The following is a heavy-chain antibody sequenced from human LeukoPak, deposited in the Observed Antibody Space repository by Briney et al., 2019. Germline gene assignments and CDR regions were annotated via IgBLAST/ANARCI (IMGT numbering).Heavy chain of an antibody. V-gene: IGHV3-30*18. Sequence: PGGSLRLSCAASGFTFSSYGMHCVRQAPGKGLEWVAFVAEDGSIENYTDSVKGRFTISRDNSNNTLYLRMNSLRAEDTGVYYCAKDRETTSSGTFDSWGQGTLVTVSS. J-gene: IGHJ4*02. CDR2: VAEDGSIE. CDR1: GFTFSSYG. D-gene: IGHD1-1*01. CDR3: AKDRETTSSGTFDS.